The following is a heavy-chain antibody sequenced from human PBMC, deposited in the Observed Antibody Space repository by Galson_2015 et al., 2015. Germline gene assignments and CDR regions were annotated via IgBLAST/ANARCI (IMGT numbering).Heavy chain of an antibody. Sequence: SETLSLTCTVSGGSVSSGGYYWSWIRQPPGKGLEWMGYIYFSGSTNYNPSLKSRVTISVDTSKNQFSLKLSSVTAADTAVYYCARERKDYCSSTSCHGFFYSYYMDVWGKGTTVTVSS. J-gene: IGHJ6*03. V-gene: IGHV4-61*08. D-gene: IGHD2-2*01. CDR1: GGSVSSGGYY. CDR3: ARERKDYCSSTSCHGFFYSYYMDV. CDR2: IYFSGST.